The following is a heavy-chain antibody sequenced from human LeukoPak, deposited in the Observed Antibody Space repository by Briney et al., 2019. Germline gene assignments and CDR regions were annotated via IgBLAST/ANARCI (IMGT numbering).Heavy chain of an antibody. CDR2: ISYDGSNN. D-gene: IGHD2-15*01. J-gene: IGHJ4*02. V-gene: IGHV3-30*04. CDR1: GFTFSNYA. CDR3: AREVRGNLDY. Sequence: QSGGSLRLSCAASGFTFSNYALHWVRQTPGKGLEWVAVISYDGSNNFYADSVRGRFSISRDSSKNTLYLQMNSLRSEDTAVYYCAREVRGNLDYWGQGTLVTVSS.